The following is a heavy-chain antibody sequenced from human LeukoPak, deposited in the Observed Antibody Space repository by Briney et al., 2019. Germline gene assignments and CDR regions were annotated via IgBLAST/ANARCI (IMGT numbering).Heavy chain of an antibody. CDR3: AKVGYDDSGSPGGFDY. J-gene: IGHJ4*02. CDR1: GVTFSSYS. D-gene: IGHD3-10*01. CDR2: ISSSGTI. V-gene: IGHV3-48*02. Sequence: GGTLRLSCAASGVTFSSYSMNWIRQAPGKGLEWVSYISSSGTIYYADSVKGRFTISRDNAKKSLYLQMNSLRDEDTAVYYCAKVGYDDSGSPGGFDYWGQGTLVTVSS.